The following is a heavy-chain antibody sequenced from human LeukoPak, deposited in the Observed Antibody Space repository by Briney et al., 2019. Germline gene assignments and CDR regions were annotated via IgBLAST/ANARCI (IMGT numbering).Heavy chain of an antibody. V-gene: IGHV4-30-4*08. D-gene: IGHD3-3*01. J-gene: IGHJ4*02. Sequence: PSETLSLTCAVYGGSFSGYYWSWIRQPPGKGLEWIGYIYYSGSTYYNPSLKSRVTISVDTSKNQFSLKLSSVTAADTAVYYCARSTIFGVTFDYWGQGTLVTVSS. CDR1: GGSFSGYY. CDR2: IYYSGST. CDR3: ARSTIFGVTFDY.